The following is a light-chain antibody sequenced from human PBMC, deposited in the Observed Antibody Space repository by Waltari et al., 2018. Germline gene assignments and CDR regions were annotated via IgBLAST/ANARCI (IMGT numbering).Light chain of an antibody. CDR1: RSVSSN. J-gene: IGKJ2*01. CDR2: GAS. V-gene: IGKV3-15*01. Sequence: EIVMTQSPATLSVSPGARATLSCRASRSVSSNLAWYQQKPGQAPRLIIYGASTRATGIPDRFSGSWSGTEFTLTISSLQSEDFAVYYCQQCHNWPPWTFGQGTKVEIK. CDR3: QQCHNWPPWT.